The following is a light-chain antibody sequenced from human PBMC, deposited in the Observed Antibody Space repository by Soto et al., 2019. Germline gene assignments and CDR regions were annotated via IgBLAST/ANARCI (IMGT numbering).Light chain of an antibody. Sequence: DIQMTQSPSALSASVGDRVTITCRASQSISSWLAWFQQKPGKAPKLLVFDASTLEGGVPSRFSGSASGTDFTLTISTLQPDDFATYYCQQYNSDSPAGETFGQGTKV. CDR2: DAS. CDR3: QQYNSDSPAGET. J-gene: IGKJ1*01. V-gene: IGKV1-5*01. CDR1: QSISSW.